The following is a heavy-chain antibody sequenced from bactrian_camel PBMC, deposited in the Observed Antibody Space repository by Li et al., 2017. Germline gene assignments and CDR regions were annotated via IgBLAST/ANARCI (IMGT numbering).Heavy chain of an antibody. D-gene: IGHD5*01. CDR1: GFTFSSRD. V-gene: IGHV3S40*01. Sequence: EVQLVESGGGLVQPGGSLRLSCAASGFTFSSRDMSWVRQVPGKGLEWVSGINSGGDTTYQPVSLKGRFTVSRDNSKNTLYLQMDSLKAEDTAVCYCAAEDLRVGSRVGAPILDTWGQGTQVTVSS. CDR2: INSGGDTT. CDR3: AAEDLRVGSRVGAPILDT. J-gene: IGHJ3*01.